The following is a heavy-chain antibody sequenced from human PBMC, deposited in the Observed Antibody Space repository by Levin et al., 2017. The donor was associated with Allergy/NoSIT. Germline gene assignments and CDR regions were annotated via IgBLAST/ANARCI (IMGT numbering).Heavy chain of an antibody. CDR3: ARMIRGVIPAFDI. J-gene: IGHJ3*02. CDR2: IDWDDDK. V-gene: IGHV2-70*01. Sequence: SGPTLVKPTQTLTLTCTPSGFSLSPSGMSVGWIRQSPGKALEWLALIDWDDDKYYSTSLKTRLSISKDTSKHQVVLIMTNLDPVDTATYYCARMIRGVIPAFDIWGQGTTVTVSS. CDR1: GFSLSPSGMS. D-gene: IGHD3-10*01.